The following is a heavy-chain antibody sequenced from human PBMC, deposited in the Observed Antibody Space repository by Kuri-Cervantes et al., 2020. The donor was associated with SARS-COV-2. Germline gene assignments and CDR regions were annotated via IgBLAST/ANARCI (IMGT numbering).Heavy chain of an antibody. D-gene: IGHD3-3*01. V-gene: IGHV3-64D*06. CDR2: ISSDGGDT. CDR3: VKDYVAAIFGVVSSLVY. Sequence: GESLKISCSASGFTFSSYAMHWVRQAPGKGLEYVSAISSDGGDTYYADSVRGRFTISRDNSKSTLYLQVTGLSAEDTAVYYCVKDYVAAIFGVVSSLVYWGQGTLVTVSS. J-gene: IGHJ4*02. CDR1: GFTFSSYA.